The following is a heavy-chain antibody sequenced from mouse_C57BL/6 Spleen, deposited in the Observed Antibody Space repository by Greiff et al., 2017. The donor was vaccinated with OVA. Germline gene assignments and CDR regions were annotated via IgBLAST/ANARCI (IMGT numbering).Heavy chain of an antibody. D-gene: IGHD2-5*01. CDR3: ARSLVTHGAY. J-gene: IGHJ3*01. CDR2: IDPSDSET. Sequence: QVQLQQPGAELVRPGSSVKLSCKASGYTFTRYWMHWVQQRPIQGLEWIGNIDPSDSETPYNQKFKDKATLTVDKSSSTAYMQLSSLTAEDSAVYYCARSLVTHGAYWGQGTLVTVSA. V-gene: IGHV1-52*01. CDR1: GYTFTRYW.